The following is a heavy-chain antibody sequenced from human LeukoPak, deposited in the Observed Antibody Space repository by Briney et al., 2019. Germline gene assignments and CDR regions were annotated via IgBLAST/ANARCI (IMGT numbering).Heavy chain of an antibody. Sequence: PGGTLRLSCAASGFTFSIYGMNWVRQAPGKGLEWVSGIGGSGDRTYYADSVKGRFSISRDNAKNSLYLQMNSLRAEDTAVYYCARVAAAGTSDYWGQGTLVTVSS. CDR2: IGGSGDRT. CDR1: GFTFSIYG. D-gene: IGHD6-13*01. V-gene: IGHV3-23*01. J-gene: IGHJ4*02. CDR3: ARVAAAGTSDY.